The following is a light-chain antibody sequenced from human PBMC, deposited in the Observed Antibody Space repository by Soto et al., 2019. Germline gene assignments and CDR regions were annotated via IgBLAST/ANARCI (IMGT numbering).Light chain of an antibody. CDR2: TTF. Sequence: EIVWTQSPGTRSLSPGERATLSCRARQIVASGHLAWYQQKPGQAPRILIDTTFNRATCNTDTFSGSGSGTDFTLTISRLEPEDFELSFCPQYAGSPFTGGGGTRVEIK. V-gene: IGKV3-20*01. J-gene: IGKJ4*01. CDR3: PQYAGSPFT. CDR1: QIVASGH.